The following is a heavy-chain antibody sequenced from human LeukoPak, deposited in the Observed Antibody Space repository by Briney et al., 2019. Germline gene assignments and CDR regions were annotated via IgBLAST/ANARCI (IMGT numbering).Heavy chain of an antibody. CDR1: GGSISSYY. J-gene: IGHJ4*02. V-gene: IGHV4-4*07. D-gene: IGHD2-2*01. CDR3: ARTYCDSTTCYRFDY. CDR2: IQTSGST. Sequence: SETLSLTCTVSGGSISSYYWNWIRQPAGKGLEWIGRIQTSGSTDYNPSLNSRVTISVDTSENQFSLELRSVTAADAAVYYCARTYCDSTTCYRFDYWGQGTLVTVSS.